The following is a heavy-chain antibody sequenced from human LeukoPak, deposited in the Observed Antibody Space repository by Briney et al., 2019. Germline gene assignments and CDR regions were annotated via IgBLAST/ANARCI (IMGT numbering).Heavy chain of an antibody. D-gene: IGHD4-17*01. CDR2: ISAYNGNT. J-gene: IGHJ6*02. V-gene: IGHV1-18*01. CDR3: ARRTTVTTLYYYYGMDV. Sequence: VASVKVSCKASGYTFTSYGISWVRQAPGQGLEWMGWISAYNGNTNYAQKLQGRVTMTTDTPTSTAYMELRSLRSDDTAVYYCARRTTVTTLYYYYGMDVWGQGTTVTVSS. CDR1: GYTFTSYG.